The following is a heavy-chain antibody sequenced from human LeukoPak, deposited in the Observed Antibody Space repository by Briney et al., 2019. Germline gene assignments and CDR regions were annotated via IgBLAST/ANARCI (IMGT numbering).Heavy chain of an antibody. CDR3: ARGPLNGALHI. V-gene: IGHV3-7*01. CDR1: GFSFSDHW. J-gene: IGHJ3*02. D-gene: IGHD4-17*01. Sequence: GGSLRLSCSASGFSFSDHWMSWVRQAPGKGLEWLADMNQDGSKIEYVDSVRGRFTISRNNAKNSLFLQMDGLRAEDTAVYFCARGPLNGALHIWGQGTLVTVSS. CDR2: MNQDGSKI.